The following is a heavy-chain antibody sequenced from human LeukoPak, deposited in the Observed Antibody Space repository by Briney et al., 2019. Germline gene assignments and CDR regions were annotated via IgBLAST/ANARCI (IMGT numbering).Heavy chain of an antibody. CDR3: ARGLGLQHFFDP. D-gene: IGHD4-11*01. CDR1: GGSFSGYY. V-gene: IGHV4-34*01. Sequence: PSETLSLTCAVYGGSFSGYYWSWIRQPPGKGLEWIGEINHSGSTNYNPSLKSRVTISVDTSKNQFSLKLSSVTAADTAVYYCARGLGLQHFFDPWGQGTLVTVSS. CDR2: INHSGST. J-gene: IGHJ5*02.